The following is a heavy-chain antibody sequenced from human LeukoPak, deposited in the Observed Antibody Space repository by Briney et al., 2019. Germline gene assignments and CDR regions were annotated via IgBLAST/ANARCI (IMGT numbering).Heavy chain of an antibody. CDR3: AKDGRDSHGYGRYYYGMDV. D-gene: IGHD5-18*01. V-gene: IGHV3-30*18. CDR1: GFTFSSYG. CDR2: ISYDGSNK. J-gene: IGHJ6*02. Sequence: GGSLRLSCAASGFTFSSYGMHWVRQAPGKGLEWVAVISYDGSNKYYADSVKGRFTIPRDNSKNTLYLQMNSLRAEDTAVYYCAKDGRDSHGYGRYYYGMDVWGQGTTVTVSS.